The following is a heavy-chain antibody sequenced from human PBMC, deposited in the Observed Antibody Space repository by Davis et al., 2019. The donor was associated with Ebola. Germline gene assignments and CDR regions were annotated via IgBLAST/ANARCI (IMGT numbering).Heavy chain of an antibody. CDR2: IYYSGST. CDR3: ARHGSSSWYPLFDY. V-gene: IGHV4-39*01. J-gene: IGHJ4*02. CDR1: GGSISSSSYY. D-gene: IGHD6-13*01. Sequence: GSLRLSCTVSGGSISSSSYYWGWIRQPPGKGLEWIGSIYYSGSTYYNPSLKSRVTISVDTSKNQFSLKLSSVTAADTAVYHCARHGSSSWYPLFDYWGQGTLVTVSS.